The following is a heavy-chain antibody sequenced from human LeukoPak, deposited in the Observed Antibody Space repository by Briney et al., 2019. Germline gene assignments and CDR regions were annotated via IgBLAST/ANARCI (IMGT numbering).Heavy chain of an antibody. CDR3: ARGILPPAYYYMDV. J-gene: IGHJ6*03. Sequence: ASVKVSCTASGYTFTGYYMHWVRQAPGQGLEWMGWINPNSGGTNYAQKFQGRVTMTRDTSISTAYMELSRLRSDDTAVYYCARGILPPAYYYMDVWGKGTTVTVSS. D-gene: IGHD2-15*01. CDR1: GYTFTGYY. CDR2: INPNSGGT. V-gene: IGHV1-2*02.